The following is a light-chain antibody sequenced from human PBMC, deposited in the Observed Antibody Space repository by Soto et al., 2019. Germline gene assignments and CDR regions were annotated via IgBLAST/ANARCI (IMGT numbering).Light chain of an antibody. CDR2: EVY. V-gene: IGLV2-8*01. CDR1: SSDVGGHDL. Sequence: QSALTQPPSASGSPGQSVAVSCTGTSSDVGGHDLVSWYQQHPGKAPKLLIYEVYKRPSGVPGRFSGSKSGNTASLIVSGLQADDEADYHCSSYSTSSTLIFGGGTKLTVL. CDR3: SSYSTSSTLI. J-gene: IGLJ2*01.